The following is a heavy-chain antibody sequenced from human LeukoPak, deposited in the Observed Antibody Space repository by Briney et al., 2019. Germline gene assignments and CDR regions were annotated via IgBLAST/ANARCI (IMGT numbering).Heavy chain of an antibody. CDR3: ARSPREYSSSWCLPFDY. D-gene: IGHD6-13*01. J-gene: IGHJ4*02. CDR1: GYTFTGYY. CDR2: INPNSGGT. V-gene: IGHV1-2*02. Sequence: ASVKVSCKASGYTFTGYYMHWVRQAPGQGLEWMGWINPNSGGTNYAQKFQGRVTMTRDTSISTAYMELSRLRSDDTAVYYCARSPREYSSSWCLPFDYWGQGTLVTVSS.